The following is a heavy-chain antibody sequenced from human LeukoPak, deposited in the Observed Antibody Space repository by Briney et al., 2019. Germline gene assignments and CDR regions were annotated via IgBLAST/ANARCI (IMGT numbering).Heavy chain of an antibody. Sequence: SETLSLTCTVSGASIGSYYCSWIRQPPGKGLEWIGYIFYSGSTNYNPSLKSRVTISVDTSKNQFSLKLSSVTAADTAVYYCARAAATYYDFWGLNYGMDVWGQGTTVTVSS. D-gene: IGHD3-3*01. CDR2: IFYSGST. V-gene: IGHV4-59*08. CDR1: GASIGSYY. CDR3: ARAAATYYDFWGLNYGMDV. J-gene: IGHJ6*02.